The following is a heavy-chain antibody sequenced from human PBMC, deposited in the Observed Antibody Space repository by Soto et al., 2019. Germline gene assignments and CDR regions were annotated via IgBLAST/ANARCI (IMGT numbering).Heavy chain of an antibody. D-gene: IGHD1-26*01. CDR1: GGSISSSNYY. CDR2: IYYSGST. CDR3: ARQWELLGFDY. J-gene: IGHJ4*02. Sequence: PSETLSLTCTVPGGSISSSNYYWGWIRQPPGKGLEWIGGIYYSGSTYYNPSLKSRVTISVDTSKNQFSLKLSSVTAADTAVYYCARQWELLGFDYWGQGTLVTVS. V-gene: IGHV4-39*01.